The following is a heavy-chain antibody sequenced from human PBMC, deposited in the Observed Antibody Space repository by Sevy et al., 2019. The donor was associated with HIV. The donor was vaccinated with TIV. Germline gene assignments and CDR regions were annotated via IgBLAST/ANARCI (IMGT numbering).Heavy chain of an antibody. J-gene: IGHJ6*03. CDR3: EREGYYYDSSGYSYYYMDV. CDR1: GFTFSSYS. D-gene: IGHD3-22*01. Sequence: GGSLRLSCAASGFTFSSYSMNWVRQAPGKGLEWVSYISSSSSTIYYADSVKGRFTISRDNAKNSLYLQMNSLRDEDTAVYYCEREGYYYDSSGYSYYYMDVWGKGTTVTVSS. CDR2: ISSSSSTI. V-gene: IGHV3-48*02.